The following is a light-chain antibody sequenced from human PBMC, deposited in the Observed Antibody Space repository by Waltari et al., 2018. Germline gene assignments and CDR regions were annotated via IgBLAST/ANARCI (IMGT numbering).Light chain of an antibody. J-gene: IGLJ3*02. Sequence: QSVLTQPPSASGTPGQRVTISCSGSSSNIGRTVANWYQQLPGTAPKVIIYRNNQRPSGVPDRFSGSKSGTSAALAISGLQSEDEGDYYCAAWDDSLHGPVFGAGTKVTVL. V-gene: IGLV1-44*01. CDR3: AAWDDSLHGPV. CDR2: RNN. CDR1: SSNIGRTV.